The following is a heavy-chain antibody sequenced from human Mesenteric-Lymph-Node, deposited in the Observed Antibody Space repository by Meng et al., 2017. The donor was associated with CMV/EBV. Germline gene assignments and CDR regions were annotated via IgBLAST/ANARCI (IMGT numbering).Heavy chain of an antibody. CDR3: ARGNLGYCSSTSCYTPGGYYFDY. CDR1: GFTFSSYS. CDR2: ISSSSSYI. V-gene: IGHV3-21*01. D-gene: IGHD2-2*02. J-gene: IGHJ4*02. Sequence: GGSLRLSCAASGFTFSSYSMNWVRQAPGKGLEWVSSISSSSSYIYYADSVKGRFTISRDNAKNSLYLQINSLRAEDTAVYYCARGNLGYCSSTSCYTPGGYYFDYWGQGTLVTVSS.